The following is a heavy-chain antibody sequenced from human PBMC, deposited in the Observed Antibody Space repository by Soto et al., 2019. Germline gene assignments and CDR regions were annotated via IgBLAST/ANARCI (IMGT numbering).Heavy chain of an antibody. CDR2: FYPSGST. V-gene: IGHV4-38-2*02. D-gene: IGHD6-6*01. CDR3: ARAPPAAGLVYHPGIAARRTHFDY. Sequence: GYYWGWIRHHPGKGLEWVGSFYPSGSTYYNPSLKSQVTISVDMSKNQFSLKLSSVTAADTAVYYCARAPPAAGLVYHPGIAARRTHFDYWGQGTLVTVSS. CDR1: GYY. J-gene: IGHJ4*02.